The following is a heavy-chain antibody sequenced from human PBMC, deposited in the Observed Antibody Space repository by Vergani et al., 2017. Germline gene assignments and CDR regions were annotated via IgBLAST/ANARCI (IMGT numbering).Heavy chain of an antibody. CDR2: ISWNSGAV. V-gene: IGHV3-9*01. J-gene: IGHJ3*01. CDR1: GITFWKFG. Sequence: VEAGGGLVQPGGSLRLSCEASGITFWKFGMHWVRQGPGKGLEWVSGISWNSGAVDYADSVRGRFTISRDNAKNSLFLEMNSLRFEDTAVYFCTKGSVYYHDSAGHGYDPYTGFDLWGQGTLVTVSS. D-gene: IGHD5-12*01. CDR3: TKGSVYYHDSAGHGYDPYTGFDL.